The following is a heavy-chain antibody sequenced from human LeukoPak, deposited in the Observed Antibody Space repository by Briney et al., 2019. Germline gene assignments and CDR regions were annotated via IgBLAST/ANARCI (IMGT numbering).Heavy chain of an antibody. Sequence: SETLSLTCTVSGGSLSSYYWSWIRQPPGKGLEWIGYIYYSGSTNYNPSLKSRVTISVDTSKNQFSLKLSSVTAADTAVYYCAREEMPGKFDYWGQGILVTVSS. CDR1: GGSLSSYY. CDR3: AREEMPGKFDY. J-gene: IGHJ4*02. V-gene: IGHV4-59*01. CDR2: IYYSGST. D-gene: IGHD1-26*01.